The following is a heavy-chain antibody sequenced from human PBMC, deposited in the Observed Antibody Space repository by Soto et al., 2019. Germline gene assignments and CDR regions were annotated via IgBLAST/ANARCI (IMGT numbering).Heavy chain of an antibody. J-gene: IGHJ6*02. D-gene: IGHD3-9*01. CDR1: GFTFSSYG. CDR3: ANERGYDILTGYLGQRYYGMDV. Sequence: GGSLRLSCGASGFTFSSYGMNWVRQGPGKGLEWLSFISKSGTTTYYADSVKGRFTISRDNSKNTLYLQMNSLRAEDTAVYYCANERGYDILTGYLGQRYYGMDVWGQGTTVTVSS. V-gene: IGHV3-48*01. CDR2: ISKSGTTT.